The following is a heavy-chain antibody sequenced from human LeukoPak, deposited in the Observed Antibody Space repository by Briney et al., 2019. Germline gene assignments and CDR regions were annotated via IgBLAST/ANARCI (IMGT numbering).Heavy chain of an antibody. Sequence: SETLSLTCTVSGVSISSSNSYWGWIRQPPGKGLEWIGSIYYSGNTYSNASLKSQVSISIDTSKNQFSLRLTSVTAADTAVYYCARQTGSGLFILPGGQGTLVTVSS. CDR1: GVSISSSNSY. J-gene: IGHJ4*02. V-gene: IGHV4-39*01. CDR3: ARQTGSGLFILP. CDR2: IYYSGNT. D-gene: IGHD3/OR15-3a*01.